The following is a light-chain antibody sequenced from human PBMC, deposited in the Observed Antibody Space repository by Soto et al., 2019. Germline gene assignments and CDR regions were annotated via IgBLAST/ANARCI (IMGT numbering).Light chain of an antibody. CDR3: SSYTSSATLV. Sequence: QSALTQPASVSGSPGQSITISCTGTNSDVGGYDYVSWYQQHPGKAPKLMIYEVNNRPARVSNRFSGSKSGNTASLTISGLQAEDEADYYCSSYTSSATLVFGGGTKLTVL. V-gene: IGLV2-14*01. CDR1: NSDVGGYDY. J-gene: IGLJ3*02. CDR2: EVN.